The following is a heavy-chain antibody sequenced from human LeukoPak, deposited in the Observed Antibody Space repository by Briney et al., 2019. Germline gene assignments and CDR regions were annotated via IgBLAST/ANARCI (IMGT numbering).Heavy chain of an antibody. CDR2: ISTSGDGT. CDR1: GFTSSSHG. J-gene: IGHJ2*01. CDR3: AKNLLGSGAYSWYFDL. D-gene: IGHD1-26*01. V-gene: IGHV3-23*01. Sequence: PGGSLRLSCAASGFTSSSHGMRWVRQTPGKGLEWVSNISTSGDGTVYADSVKGRVTISRDNSKNTLYLQMNSLRAEDTAVYSCAKNLLGSGAYSWYFDLWGRGTLVTVSS.